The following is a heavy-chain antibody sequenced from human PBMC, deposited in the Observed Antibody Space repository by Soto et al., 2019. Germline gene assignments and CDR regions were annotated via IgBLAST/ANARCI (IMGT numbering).Heavy chain of an antibody. CDR3: ARDPYYDSSGSLGH. CDR1: GYTFTSYG. CDR2: ISAYNGNT. Sequence: ASVKVSCKASGYTFTSYGISWVRQAPGQGLEWMGWISAYNGNTNYAQKLQGRVTMTTDTSTSTAYMELRSLRSDDTAVYYCARDPYYDSSGSLGHWGQGTLVTVSS. J-gene: IGHJ4*02. V-gene: IGHV1-18*01. D-gene: IGHD3-22*01.